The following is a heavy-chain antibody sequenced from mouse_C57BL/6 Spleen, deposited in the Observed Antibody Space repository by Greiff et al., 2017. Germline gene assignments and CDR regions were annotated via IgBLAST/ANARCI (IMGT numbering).Heavy chain of an antibody. CDR1: GYTFTSYW. CDR2: IYPGSGST. J-gene: IGHJ4*01. D-gene: IGHD1-1*01. Sequence: QVQLQQPGAELVKPGASVKMSCKASGYTFTSYWITWVKQRPGQGLEWIGDIYPGSGSTNYNEKFKSKATLTVDTSSSTAYMQLSSLTSEDSAVYYCASLIYYYFYYAMDYWGQGTSVTVAS. CDR3: ASLIYYYFYYAMDY. V-gene: IGHV1-55*01.